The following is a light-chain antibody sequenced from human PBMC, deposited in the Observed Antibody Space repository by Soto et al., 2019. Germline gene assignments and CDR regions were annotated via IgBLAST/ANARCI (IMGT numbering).Light chain of an antibody. J-gene: IGKJ2*01. Sequence: IQMTQSPSTLSAFVGDRVTIACRASQSIRSWLAWYQQKPGKAPKLLIYKASTLESGVPSRFSGSGSGTEFTLTISTLQPDDFATYYCQQYTSYPYTFAQGTKVDI. CDR1: QSIRSW. CDR2: KAS. V-gene: IGKV1-5*03. CDR3: QQYTSYPYT.